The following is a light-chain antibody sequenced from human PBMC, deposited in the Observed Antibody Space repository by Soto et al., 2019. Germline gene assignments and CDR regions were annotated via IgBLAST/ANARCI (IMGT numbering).Light chain of an antibody. CDR3: QQYKDWPPLT. CDR1: QSVNIN. Sequence: EIVMTQSPVTLSASPGERVTLSCRASQSVNINLAWYQQRHGQAPRVLIYGASNRASGIPDKFSGIGSGTDFTLTISSLEPDDFALYFCQQYKDWPPLTFGGGTRVEIK. V-gene: IGKV3D-15*01. CDR2: GAS. J-gene: IGKJ4*01.